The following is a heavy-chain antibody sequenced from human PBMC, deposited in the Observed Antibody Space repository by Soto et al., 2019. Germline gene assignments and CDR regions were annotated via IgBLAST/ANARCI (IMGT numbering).Heavy chain of an antibody. D-gene: IGHD2-2*01. CDR1: GFTFSNAW. Sequence: GGSLRLSCAASGFTFSNAWMSWVRQAPGKGLEWVGRIKSKTDGGTTDYAAPVKGRFTISRDDSKNTLYLQMNSLKTEDTAVYYCTTDFTQEVVVPADVNYYYYYYMDVWGKGTTVTVSS. V-gene: IGHV3-15*01. CDR2: IKSKTDGGTT. CDR3: TTDFTQEVVVPADVNYYYYYYMDV. J-gene: IGHJ6*03.